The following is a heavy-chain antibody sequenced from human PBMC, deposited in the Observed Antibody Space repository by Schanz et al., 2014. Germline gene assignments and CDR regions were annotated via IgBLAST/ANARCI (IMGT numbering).Heavy chain of an antibody. CDR1: GFTFSSYG. V-gene: IGHV3-33*06. Sequence: QVQLVESGGGVVQPGRSLRLSCAASGFTFSSYGMHWVRQAPGKGLEWVAAMSYDGSIKYYGDSVKGRFTISRDNSKNTLYLQMNSLRAEDTAVYYCAKDLLYGAPMPLNHLDYWGQGTLVTGSS. CDR3: AKDLLYGAPMPLNHLDY. CDR2: MSYDGSIK. D-gene: IGHD2-2*01. J-gene: IGHJ4*02.